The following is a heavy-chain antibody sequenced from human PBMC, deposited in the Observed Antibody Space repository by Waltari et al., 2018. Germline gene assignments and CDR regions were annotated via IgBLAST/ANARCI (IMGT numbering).Heavy chain of an antibody. CDR3: ARAEGISGAFDI. J-gene: IGHJ3*02. Sequence: PSQTLSLTCTVSGGSISSGGYYWSGIRQHPGKGLEWIGYIYYSGSTYYNPSLKSRVTISVDTSKNQFSLKLSSVTAADTAVYYCARAEGISGAFDIWGQGTMVTVSS. CDR1: GGSISSGGYY. CDR2: IYYSGST. V-gene: IGHV4-31*03. D-gene: IGHD3-10*01.